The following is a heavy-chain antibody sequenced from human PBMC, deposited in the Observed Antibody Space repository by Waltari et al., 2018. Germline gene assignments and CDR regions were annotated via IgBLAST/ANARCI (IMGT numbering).Heavy chain of an antibody. Sequence: QLQLQESGPGLVKPSETLSLTCTVPGGSISSRSYYWCWLRQPPGKGLEWIGSIYYSGSTYYNPSRKSRVTISVDTSKNQFSLKLSSVTAADTAVYYCARHDYDSSGYYRYYFDYWGQGTLVTVSS. D-gene: IGHD3-22*01. CDR3: ARHDYDSSGYYRYYFDY. CDR2: IYYSGST. V-gene: IGHV4-39*01. J-gene: IGHJ4*02. CDR1: GGSISSRSYY.